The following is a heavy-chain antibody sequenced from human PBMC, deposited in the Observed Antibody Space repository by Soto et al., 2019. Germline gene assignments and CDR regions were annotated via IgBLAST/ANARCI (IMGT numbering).Heavy chain of an antibody. V-gene: IGHV3-53*01. D-gene: IGHD2-15*01. CDR1: GFTVSSNY. CDR2: IDSGDST. Sequence: EVQLVESGGGLIQPGGSLRLSCAVSGFTVSSNYMSWVRQAPGKGLEWVSVIDSGDSTYYADSVKGRFTISRDNSKNTLYLQMNSLRAEDTAVYYCATVVVGANGRFDPWGQGTLVTVSS. J-gene: IGHJ5*02. CDR3: ATVVVGANGRFDP.